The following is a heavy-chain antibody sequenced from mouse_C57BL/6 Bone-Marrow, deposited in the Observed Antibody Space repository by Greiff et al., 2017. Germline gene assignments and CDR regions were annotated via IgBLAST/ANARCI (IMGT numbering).Heavy chain of an antibody. CDR2: LDPENGDT. Sequence: VQLQQSGAELVRPGASVKLSCTASGFNIKDDYMHWVKQRPEQGLEWIGWLDPENGDTEYASKFQGKATITADTSSNTAYLQLSSLTSEDTAVYYCTTSGSSPDYAMDYWGQGTSVTVSS. J-gene: IGHJ4*01. CDR1: GFNIKDDY. V-gene: IGHV14-4*01. CDR3: TTSGSSPDYAMDY. D-gene: IGHD1-1*01.